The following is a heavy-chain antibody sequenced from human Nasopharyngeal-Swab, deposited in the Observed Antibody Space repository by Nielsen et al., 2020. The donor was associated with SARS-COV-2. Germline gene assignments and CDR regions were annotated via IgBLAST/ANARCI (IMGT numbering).Heavy chain of an antibody. CDR3: ARRDYDFWSGYYAGLSYFDY. D-gene: IGHD3-3*01. V-gene: IGHV3-23*01. CDR2: ISGSGGST. Sequence: GGSLRLSCAASGFTFSSYAMSWVRQAPGKALEWVSAISGSGGSTYYADSVKGRFTISRDNSKNTLYLQMNSLRAEDTAVYYCARRDYDFWSGYYAGLSYFDYWGQGSLVTVSS. CDR1: GFTFSSYA. J-gene: IGHJ4*02.